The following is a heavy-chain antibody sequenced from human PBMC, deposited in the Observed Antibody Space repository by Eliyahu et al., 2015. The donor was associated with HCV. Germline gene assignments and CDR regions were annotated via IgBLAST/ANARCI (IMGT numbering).Heavy chain of an antibody. CDR1: XGXISXHY. CDR2: MYKSGSN. CDR3: ARHRTDVWGLRGYFDY. Sequence: QVQLQESGPGLVKPSETLSLTCTVSXGXISXHYXSWXRXPAGKGLEWIGHMYKSGSNKYNPSLKXRVTMSVDTSKNRISLEVTSVTAADTAVYYCARHRTDVWGLRGYFDYWGQGTLVTISS. V-gene: IGHV4-4*07. J-gene: IGHJ4*02. D-gene: IGHD5/OR15-5a*01.